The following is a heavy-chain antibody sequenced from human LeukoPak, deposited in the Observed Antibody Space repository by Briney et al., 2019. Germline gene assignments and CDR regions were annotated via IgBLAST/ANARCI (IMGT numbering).Heavy chain of an antibody. D-gene: IGHD6-19*01. J-gene: IGHJ4*02. V-gene: IGHV3-23*01. CDR2: IFGSGGST. CDR3: AKTTTGYGSGRFPGWPVDY. Sequence: GGSLRLSCAASGFTFSSYAMYWVRQAPGKGLEWVSGIFGSGGSTHYADSVKGRSTISRDNSKNTVYLQMNSLRAEDTAVYYCAKTTTGYGSGRFPGWPVDYWGQGTLVTVSS. CDR1: GFTFSSYA.